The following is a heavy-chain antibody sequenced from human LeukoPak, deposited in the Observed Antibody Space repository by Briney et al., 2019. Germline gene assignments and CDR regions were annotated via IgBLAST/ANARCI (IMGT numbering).Heavy chain of an antibody. CDR3: AKRGVATIPDY. J-gene: IGHJ4*02. CDR2: ISGNGATT. D-gene: IGHD5-12*01. Sequence: GGSLRLPCAASGLTFSSYAMSWVRQAPGKGLEWVSTISGNGATTYYADSVKGRFTISRDNSKSTLYMQMNSLRAEDTAVYYCAKRGVATIPDYWGQGTLVTVSS. V-gene: IGHV3-23*01. CDR1: GLTFSSYA.